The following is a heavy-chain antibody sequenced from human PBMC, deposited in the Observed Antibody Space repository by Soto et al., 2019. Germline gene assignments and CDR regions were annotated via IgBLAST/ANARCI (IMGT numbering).Heavy chain of an antibody. V-gene: IGHV3-7*01. CDR3: ASRVAGIRRGVP. D-gene: IGHD6-19*01. CDR1: GFTFSSYW. Sequence: GGSLRLSCAASGFTFSSYWMIWVRQAPGEGLEWVANIKPDGSAKNYVDSVKGRFTISRDNAKNSLYLQMNSLRAEDTAVYYCASRVAGIRRGVPWGQGALVTVSS. J-gene: IGHJ5*02. CDR2: IKPDGSAK.